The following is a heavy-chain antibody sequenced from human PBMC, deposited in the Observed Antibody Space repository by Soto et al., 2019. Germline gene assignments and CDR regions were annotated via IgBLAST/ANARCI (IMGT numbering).Heavy chain of an antibody. CDR3: ARHCFFYLGSSWYYYYYGMDV. Sequence: SETLSLTCTVSGGSISSSSYYWGWIRQPPGTWLEWIGSIYYSGSTYYNPSLKSRVTISVDTSKNQFSLKLSSVTAADTAVYYCARHCFFYLGSSWYYYYYGMDVWVQGTTVT. D-gene: IGHD6-13*01. V-gene: IGHV4-39*01. CDR2: IYYSGST. CDR1: GGSISSSSYY. J-gene: IGHJ6*02.